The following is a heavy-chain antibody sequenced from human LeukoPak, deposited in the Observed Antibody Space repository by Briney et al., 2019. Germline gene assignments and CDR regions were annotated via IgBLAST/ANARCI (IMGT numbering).Heavy chain of an antibody. CDR2: IDSSSRTI. CDR1: GFTLSSYS. V-gene: IGHV3-48*04. CDR3: ARDRFDY. Sequence: GGSLRLSCAASGFTLSSYSMNWVRQAPGKGLEWISFIDSSSRTIFYAESVKGRFTISRDNAKNSLFLQMNSLRAEDTAVYYCARDRFDYWGQGTLVTVSS. J-gene: IGHJ4*02.